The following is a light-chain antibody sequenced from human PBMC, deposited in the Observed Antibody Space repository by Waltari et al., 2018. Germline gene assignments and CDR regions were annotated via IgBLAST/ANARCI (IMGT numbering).Light chain of an antibody. CDR1: SSDVGSYNL. CDR3: CSYAGSSTFYV. CDR2: EGS. V-gene: IGLV2-23*01. Sequence: QSALTQPASVSGSPGQSITIPCTGTSSDVGSYNLVSWYQQHPGKAPKLMIYEGSKRRSGVSNRFSGSKSVNTASLTISGLQAEDEADYYCCSYAGSSTFYVFGTGTKVTVL. J-gene: IGLJ1*01.